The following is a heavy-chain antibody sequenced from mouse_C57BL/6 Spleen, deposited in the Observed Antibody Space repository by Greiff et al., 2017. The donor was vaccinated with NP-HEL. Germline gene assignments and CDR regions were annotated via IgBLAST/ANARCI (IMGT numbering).Heavy chain of an antibody. V-gene: IGHV5-9*01. CDR3: ASHYYGSSYDWYFDV. D-gene: IGHD1-1*01. J-gene: IGHJ1*03. Sequence: EVKLVESGGGLVKPGGSLKLSCAASGFTFSSYTMSWVRQTPEKRLEWVATISGGGGNTYYPDSVKGRFTISRDNAKNTLYLQMSSLRSEDTALYYCASHYYGSSYDWYFDVWGTGTTVTVSS. CDR2: ISGGGGNT. CDR1: GFTFSSYT.